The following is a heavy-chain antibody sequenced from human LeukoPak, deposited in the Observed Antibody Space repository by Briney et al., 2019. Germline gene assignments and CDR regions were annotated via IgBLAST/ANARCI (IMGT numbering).Heavy chain of an antibody. V-gene: IGHV3-74*01. J-gene: IGHJ4*02. D-gene: IGHD6-13*01. CDR3: ARGVSSWYFDY. CDR1: GFTFSSYW. Sequence: GGSLRLSCAASGFTFSSYWMHWVRQAPGKGLVWVSRINSDGSSTSYADSVKGRFTISRDNAKNTLYLQMNSLRAEDTAVYYCARGVSSWYFDYWGKGTLVTVSS. CDR2: INSDGSST.